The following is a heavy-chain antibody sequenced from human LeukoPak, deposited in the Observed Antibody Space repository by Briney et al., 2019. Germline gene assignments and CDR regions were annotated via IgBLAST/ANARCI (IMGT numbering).Heavy chain of an antibody. J-gene: IGHJ5*02. D-gene: IGHD2-15*01. CDR3: ARDFSWASDP. Sequence: GGSLRLSCAASGFTFSSHKMRWVRQAPGKGLEWVADVKRDGSETYHVDSVKGRFTISRDNARNSLYLQMNSLRAEDTAIYYCARDFSWASDPWGQGTLATVSS. V-gene: IGHV3-7*01. CDR1: GFTFSSHK. CDR2: VKRDGSET.